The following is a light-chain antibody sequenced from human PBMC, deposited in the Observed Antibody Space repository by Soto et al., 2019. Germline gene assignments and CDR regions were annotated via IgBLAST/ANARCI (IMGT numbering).Light chain of an antibody. CDR1: QSVSSY. J-gene: IGKJ5*01. CDR2: DAS. V-gene: IGKV3-11*01. Sequence: EIVMTQSPATLSVSLGERATLSCRTSQSVSSYLAWYQQKPGQAPRLLIYDASNRATGIPARFSGSGSGTDSTLTISSLEPEAFAVYYCQQRSNWPPEITFGQGTRLEI. CDR3: QQRSNWPPEIT.